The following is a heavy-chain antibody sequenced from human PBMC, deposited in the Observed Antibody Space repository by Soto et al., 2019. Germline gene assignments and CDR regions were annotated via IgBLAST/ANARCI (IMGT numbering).Heavy chain of an antibody. J-gene: IGHJ5*02. V-gene: IGHV4-31*03. Sequence: QVQLQESGPGLVKPSQTLSLTCTVSGGSISSGGYYWSWIRQHPGKGLEWIGYIYYSGSTYYNPSLKSRLTRSLDTSKNPYSMKLRSVTAADLAVYYRARRAAAGTPLSWLDLWGQGTLVTVSS. CDR3: ARRAAAGTPLSWLDL. CDR1: GGSISSGGYY. CDR2: IYYSGST. D-gene: IGHD6-13*01.